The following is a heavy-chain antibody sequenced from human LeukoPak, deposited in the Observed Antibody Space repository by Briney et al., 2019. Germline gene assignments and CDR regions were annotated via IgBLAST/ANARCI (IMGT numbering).Heavy chain of an antibody. CDR2: IYYSGST. D-gene: IGHD2-2*01. CDR1: GGSINSYY. V-gene: IGHV4-59*08. CDR3: ARHGSTYALRN. Sequence: SETLSLTCTVSGGSINSYYWSWIRQPPRKGLEWIGYIYYSGSTNYNPSLKSRVTISVDTSKNQFSLKLSSVTAADTAVYYRARHGSTYALRNWGQGTLVTVSS. J-gene: IGHJ4*02.